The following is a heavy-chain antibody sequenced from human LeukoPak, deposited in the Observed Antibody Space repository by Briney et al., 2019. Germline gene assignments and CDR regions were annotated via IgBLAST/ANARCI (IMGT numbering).Heavy chain of an antibody. CDR1: GFTFSSYA. CDR3: ARAMWSRPIAVAGLGY. D-gene: IGHD6-19*01. Sequence: PGGSLRLSCAASGFTFSSYAMHWVRQAPGKGLEWVAVISYDGSNKYYADSVKGRFTISRDNSKNTLYLQMNSLRAEDTAVYYCARAMWSRPIAVAGLGYWGQGSLVTVSS. J-gene: IGHJ4*02. V-gene: IGHV3-30-3*01. CDR2: ISYDGSNK.